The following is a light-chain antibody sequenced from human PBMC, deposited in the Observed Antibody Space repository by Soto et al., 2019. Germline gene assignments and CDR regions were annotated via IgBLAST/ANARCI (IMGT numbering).Light chain of an antibody. CDR2: DAS. CDR1: QSVSSY. J-gene: IGKJ4*01. Sequence: EIVWTQSPATLSLSPGERATLSCRASQSVSSYLAWYQQKPGQAPRLLIYDASNRATGIPVRFSGSGSVTDITLTISSLEPEDSAVYYCQQRRNWPLTFGGGTKVEIK. CDR3: QQRRNWPLT. V-gene: IGKV3-11*01.